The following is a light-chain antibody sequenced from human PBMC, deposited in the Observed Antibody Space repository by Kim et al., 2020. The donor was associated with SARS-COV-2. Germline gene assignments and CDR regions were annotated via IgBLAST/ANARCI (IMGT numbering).Light chain of an antibody. Sequence: SPGERATLSCRASQSVNSRYLAWFQQSPGQAPRPLIYSTSTRATGIPDRFSGSGSGTDFTLTISRLEPEDSAVYYCQQYGSSPLTFGGGTKVEIK. J-gene: IGKJ4*01. CDR1: QSVNSRY. CDR3: QQYGSSPLT. V-gene: IGKV3-20*01. CDR2: STS.